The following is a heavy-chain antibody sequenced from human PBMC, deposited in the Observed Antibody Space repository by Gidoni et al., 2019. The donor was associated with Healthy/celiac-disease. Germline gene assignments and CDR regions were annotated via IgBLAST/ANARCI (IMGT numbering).Heavy chain of an antibody. CDR3: ARGRALWFGELSPLDY. D-gene: IGHD3-10*01. V-gene: IGHV3-30-3*01. CDR2: ISYDGSNK. J-gene: IGHJ4*02. Sequence: QVQLVESGGGVVQPGRSLRLSCAASGFTVSSYAMHWVRQAPGKGLEWVAVISYDGSNKYYADSVKGRFTISRDNSKNTLYLQMNSLRAEDTAVYYCARGRALWFGELSPLDYWGQGTLVTVSS. CDR1: GFTVSSYA.